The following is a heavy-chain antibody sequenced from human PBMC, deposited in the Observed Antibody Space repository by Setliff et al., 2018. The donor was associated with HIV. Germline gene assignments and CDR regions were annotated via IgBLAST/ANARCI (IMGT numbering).Heavy chain of an antibody. V-gene: IGHV1-2*02. CDR2: ISPNSGGT. Sequence: ASVKVSCKASGYTFTDYFMHWVRQAPGQGLEWMGWISPNSGGTNYVQKLQGRVTITTDTSTGTAYMELRSLRSDDTALYYCARKPTGSPSDYWGQGTLVTVSS. J-gene: IGHJ4*02. CDR1: GYTFTDYF. CDR3: ARKPTGSPSDY. D-gene: IGHD2-2*01.